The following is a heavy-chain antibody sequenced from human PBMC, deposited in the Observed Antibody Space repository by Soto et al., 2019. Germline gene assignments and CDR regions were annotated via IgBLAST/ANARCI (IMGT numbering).Heavy chain of an antibody. D-gene: IGHD2-2*01. Sequence: GGSLRLSCAASGFTFNSYGIHWVRQAPGKGLEWVTTISYDGGNKYHADSVKGRFTISRDNPKNTLYLQMNNLRAEDTAVYYCAEVLGYCSSSSCSREAYYYYGMDVWGPGTTVTVSS. CDR2: ISYDGGNK. J-gene: IGHJ6*02. CDR1: GFTFNSYG. V-gene: IGHV3-30*18. CDR3: AEVLGYCSSSSCSREAYYYYGMDV.